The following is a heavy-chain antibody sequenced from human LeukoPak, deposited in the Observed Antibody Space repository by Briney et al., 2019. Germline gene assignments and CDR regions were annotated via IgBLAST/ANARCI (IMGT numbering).Heavy chain of an antibody. V-gene: IGHV3-15*07. CDR2: IKSKSDGGTI. CDR1: GFTFSSTW. J-gene: IGHJ4*02. D-gene: IGHD1-26*01. CDR3: TTGGVRPLN. Sequence: GGSLRLSCAASGFTFSSTWMNWVRQAPGKGLEWVGRIKSKSDGGTIDYAAPVKGRFTISRDDSTNTLSLQMNSLKTEDTVVYYCTTGGVRPLNWGQGTLVTVSS.